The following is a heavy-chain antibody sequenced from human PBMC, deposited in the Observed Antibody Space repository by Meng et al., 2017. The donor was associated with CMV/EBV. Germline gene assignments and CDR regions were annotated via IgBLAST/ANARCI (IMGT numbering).Heavy chain of an antibody. J-gene: IGHJ4*02. V-gene: IGHV4-39*01. CDR3: ASPPINYYDSSGYYFFDY. D-gene: IGHD3-22*01. CDR1: ISRSSCY. CDR2: IYYSGGT. Sequence: ISRSSCYWGWIRQHPGKGLEWSGRIYYSGGTYYNPSLKSRITISVDTSKNQFALKLSSVTAADTAVYYCASPPINYYDSSGYYFFDYWGQGTLVTVSS.